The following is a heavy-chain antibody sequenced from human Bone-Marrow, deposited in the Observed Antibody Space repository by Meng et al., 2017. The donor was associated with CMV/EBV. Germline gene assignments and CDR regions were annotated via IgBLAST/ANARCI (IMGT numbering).Heavy chain of an antibody. Sequence: SVKVSCKASGGTFSSYAISWVRQAPGQGLEWMGGIIPIFGTANYAQKFQGRVTITTDESTSTAYMELSSLRSEDTAVYYCARLAGSYDFWSGFAYYFDYWGQGTLVTVSS. CDR1: GGTFSSYA. D-gene: IGHD3-3*01. CDR2: IIPIFGTA. V-gene: IGHV1-69*05. CDR3: ARLAGSYDFWSGFAYYFDY. J-gene: IGHJ4*02.